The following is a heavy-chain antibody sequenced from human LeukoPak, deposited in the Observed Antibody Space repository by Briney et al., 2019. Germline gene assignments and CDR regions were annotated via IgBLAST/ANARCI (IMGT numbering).Heavy chain of an antibody. CDR3: ARAYYYDSSGYTNPDAFDI. J-gene: IGHJ3*02. D-gene: IGHD3-22*01. CDR2: ISYYGSNK. Sequence: GSLRLSCSASGFTFSSYGMHWVRQAPGKGLEWVAVISYYGSNKYYADSVKGRFTISRDNSKNTLYLQMNSLRAEDTAVYYCARAYYYDSSGYTNPDAFDIWGQGTMVTVSS. CDR1: GFTFSSYG. V-gene: IGHV3-30*19.